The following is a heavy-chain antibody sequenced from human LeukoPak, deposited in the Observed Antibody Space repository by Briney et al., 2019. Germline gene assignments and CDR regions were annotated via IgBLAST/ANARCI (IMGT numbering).Heavy chain of an antibody. D-gene: IGHD5-12*01. CDR1: GFIVGSNY. V-gene: IGHV3-66*01. Sequence: GGSLRLSCAASGFIVGSNYMSWVRQAPGKGLEWVSVIYSGGTTFYADSVKGRVTISGDNSKNTLYLQMNSLRAEDTAVYYCARVDSGYDFFDYWGQGTLVTVSS. CDR3: ARVDSGYDFFDY. J-gene: IGHJ4*02. CDR2: IYSGGTT.